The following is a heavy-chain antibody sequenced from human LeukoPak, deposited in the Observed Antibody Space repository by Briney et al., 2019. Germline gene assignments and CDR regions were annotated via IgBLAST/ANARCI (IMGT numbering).Heavy chain of an antibody. Sequence: SETLSLTCTASGVSISGYYWSWIRQPPGKGLEWIGSIYYSGSSNYNPSLKSRVTISLDTSKNQFALNLTSVTAADTAEYYCARDSPMVRGLIGYFDLWGRGTLVTVSS. V-gene: IGHV4-59*01. CDR3: ARDSPMVRGLIGYFDL. J-gene: IGHJ2*01. D-gene: IGHD3-10*01. CDR1: GVSISGYY. CDR2: IYYSGSS.